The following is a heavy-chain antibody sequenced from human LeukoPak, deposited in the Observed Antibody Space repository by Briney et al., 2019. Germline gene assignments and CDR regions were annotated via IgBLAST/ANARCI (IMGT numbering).Heavy chain of an antibody. V-gene: IGHV4-59*08. D-gene: IGHD6-6*01. CDR1: GGSISSYY. Sequence: SETLSLTCTVSGGSISSYYWSWIRQPTGKGLEWIGYIYYSGSTNYNPSLKSRVTISVDTSKNQFSLKLSSVTAADTAVYYCARQWAARRGGFDYWGQGTLVTVSS. J-gene: IGHJ4*02. CDR2: IYYSGST. CDR3: ARQWAARRGGFDY.